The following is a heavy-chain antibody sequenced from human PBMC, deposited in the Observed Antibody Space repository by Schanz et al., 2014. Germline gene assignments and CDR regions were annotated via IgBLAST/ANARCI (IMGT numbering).Heavy chain of an antibody. Sequence: VQLVESGGGVVQPGRSLRLSCAASGFAVDNYYMSCVRQAPGRGLEWVSIIFTDGRTYNADSVKGRFTISRDSSKNTLFLQMNSLRTEDTAVYYCARLDPYCRSGTCSRAFDFWGQGTLVTVSP. J-gene: IGHJ4*02. V-gene: IGHV3-66*02. CDR3: ARLDPYCRSGTCSRAFDF. D-gene: IGHD2-15*01. CDR1: GFAVDNYY. CDR2: IFTDGRT.